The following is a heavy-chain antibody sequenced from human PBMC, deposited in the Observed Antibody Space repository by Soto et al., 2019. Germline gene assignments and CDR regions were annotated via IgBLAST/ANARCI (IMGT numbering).Heavy chain of an antibody. CDR2: IYYSGST. Sequence: QVQLQESGPGLVKPSQTLSLTCTVSGGSISSGGYYWSWIRQHPGKGLEWIGYIYYSGSTYYNPSLKSRVTISVDTSKNQFSLNLSSVTAADTAVYYCARDSSGYGYFDYWGQGTLVTVSS. J-gene: IGHJ4*02. V-gene: IGHV4-31*03. CDR1: GGSISSGGYY. CDR3: ARDSSGYGYFDY. D-gene: IGHD3-22*01.